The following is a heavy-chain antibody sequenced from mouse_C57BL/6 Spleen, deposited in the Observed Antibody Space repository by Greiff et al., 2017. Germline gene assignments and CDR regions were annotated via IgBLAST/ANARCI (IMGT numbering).Heavy chain of an antibody. CDR3: ASERDGFAY. CDR1: GYTFTSYW. CDR2: IDPSDSYT. Sequence: VKLMESGAELVKPGASVKLSCKASGYTFTSYWMQWVKQRPGQGLEWIGEIDPSDSYTNYNQKFKGKATLTVDTSSSTAYMQLSSLTSEDSAVYYCASERDGFAYWGQGTLVTVSA. D-gene: IGHD3-3*01. V-gene: IGHV1-50*01. J-gene: IGHJ3*01.